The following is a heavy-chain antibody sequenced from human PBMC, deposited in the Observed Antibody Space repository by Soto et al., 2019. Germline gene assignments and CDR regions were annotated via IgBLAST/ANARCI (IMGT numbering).Heavy chain of an antibody. CDR3: ARRTYYYDSSGKDYFDY. V-gene: IGHV4-59*01. CDR2: IYYRGTT. CDR1: GDACISYS. Sequence: SEALSPNCLVSGDACISYSWSWSRQPPGKGLEYIGYIYYRGTTNYNPSLESRVTISVDTSKNQFSLKLTSVTAADTAVYYCARRTYYYDSSGKDYFDYWGQGTLVTVSS. J-gene: IGHJ4*02. D-gene: IGHD3-22*01.